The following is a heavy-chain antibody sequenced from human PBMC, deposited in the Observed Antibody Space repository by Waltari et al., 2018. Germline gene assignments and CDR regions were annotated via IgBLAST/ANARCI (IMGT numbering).Heavy chain of an antibody. Sequence: QVQLQESGPGLVKPSQTLSLTCTVSGGSINSTRYYWSWIRQPAGKGLQWSGRVYTSGTTNSNPSLTPRLTISLDPSQNQFSLKLSSVTAADTAVSYCARHGSSSSFYSYYYFLDVWGKGTTVIVSS. CDR3: ARHGSSSSFYSYYYFLDV. CDR2: VYTSGTT. D-gene: IGHD6-13*01. J-gene: IGHJ6*03. V-gene: IGHV4-61*02. CDR1: GGSINSTRYY.